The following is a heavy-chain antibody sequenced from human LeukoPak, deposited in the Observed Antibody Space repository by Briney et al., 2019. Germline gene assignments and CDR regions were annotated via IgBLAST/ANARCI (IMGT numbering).Heavy chain of an antibody. CDR2: IYHSGST. D-gene: IGHD2-15*01. J-gene: IGHJ3*02. CDR3: ASRGSGGSYALDI. Sequence: PSETLSLTCAVSGGSISSSNWWSWVRQPPGKELEWIGEIYHSGSTNYNPSLKSRVTISVDKSKNQFSLKLSSVTAADTAVYYCASRGSGGSYALDIWGQGTMVTVSS. V-gene: IGHV4-4*02. CDR1: GGSISSSNW.